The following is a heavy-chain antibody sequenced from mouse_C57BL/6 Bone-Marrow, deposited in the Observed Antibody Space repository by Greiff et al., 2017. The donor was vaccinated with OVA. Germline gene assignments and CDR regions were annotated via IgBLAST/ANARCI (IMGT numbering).Heavy chain of an antibody. V-gene: IGHV14-2*01. J-gene: IGHJ1*03. CDR1: GFNIKDYY. D-gene: IGHD1-1*01. CDR3: ARLYYYGSSLYWYFDV. Sequence: EVKLVESGAELVKPGASVKLSCTASGFNIKDYYMHWVKQRTEQGLEWIGRIDPEDGETKYAPKFQGKATITADASSNTAYLQLSSLTSEDTAVYYCARLYYYGSSLYWYFDVWGTGTTVTVSS. CDR2: IDPEDGET.